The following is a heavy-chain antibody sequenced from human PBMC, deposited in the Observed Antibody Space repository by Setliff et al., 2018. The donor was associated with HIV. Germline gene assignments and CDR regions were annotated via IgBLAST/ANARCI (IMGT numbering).Heavy chain of an antibody. CDR3: ARQGAGYYYDSSGYYPGNGFDF. V-gene: IGHV4-38-2*01. J-gene: IGHJ3*01. CDR1: GYSISTAYY. CDR2: VHHSGST. D-gene: IGHD3-22*01. Sequence: PSETLSLTCAVSGYSISTAYYWAWIRQPPGKGLEWIGGVHHSGSTHYNPSLRSRVTISPQTSKHQFSLELTSVTAADTAVYYCARQGAGYYYDSSGYYPGNGFDFWGQGTQVTVSS.